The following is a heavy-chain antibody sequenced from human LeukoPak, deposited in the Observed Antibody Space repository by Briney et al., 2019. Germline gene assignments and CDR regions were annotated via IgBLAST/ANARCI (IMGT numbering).Heavy chain of an antibody. J-gene: IGHJ4*02. CDR2: IKEDGSEK. CDR3: ARNLDY. CDR1: GFTFSNYW. Sequence: GGSLRLSCAASGFTFSNYWMNWARQAPGKGLEWVAHIKEDGSEKYYVDSVKGRFTISRDNAKNSLYLQMNSLRAEDTAVYYCARNLDYWGQGTLVTVSP. V-gene: IGHV3-7*01.